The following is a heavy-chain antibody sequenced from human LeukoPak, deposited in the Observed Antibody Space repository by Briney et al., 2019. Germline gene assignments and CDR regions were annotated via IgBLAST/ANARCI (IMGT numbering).Heavy chain of an antibody. CDR3: ARDDIYYYDSSGYYPDY. J-gene: IGHJ4*02. D-gene: IGHD3-22*01. Sequence: GRSLRLSCAASGFTFSSYWMSWVRQAPGKGLEWVANIKQDGSENYYVDSVKGRFTISRDNAKNSLYLQMNSLRAEDTAVYYCARDDIYYYDSSGYYPDYWGQGTLVTVSS. CDR2: IKQDGSEN. V-gene: IGHV3-7*01. CDR1: GFTFSSYW.